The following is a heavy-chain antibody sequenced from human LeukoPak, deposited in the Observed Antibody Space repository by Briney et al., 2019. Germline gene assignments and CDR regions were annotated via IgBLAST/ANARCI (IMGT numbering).Heavy chain of an antibody. CDR1: GFIFNNYN. J-gene: IGHJ6*02. Sequence: GGSLRLSCAASGFIFNNYNMNWVRQAPGRGLGWVSLISSRSSYIYYADSVKGRFTISRDNAKNSLYLQMNSLRAEDTAVYYWARDQGIGYCSGGSCPYGMDVWGQGTTVTVSS. D-gene: IGHD2-15*01. CDR3: ARDQGIGYCSGGSCPYGMDV. CDR2: ISSRSSYI. V-gene: IGHV3-21*01.